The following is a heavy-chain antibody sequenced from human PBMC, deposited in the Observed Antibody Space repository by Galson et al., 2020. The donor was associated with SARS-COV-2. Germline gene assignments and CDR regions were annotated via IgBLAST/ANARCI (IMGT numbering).Heavy chain of an antibody. Sequence: ASVKVSCKASGYTFTSYAMNWVRQAPGQGLEWMGWIDTNTGNPTYAQGFTGRFVFSLDTSVSTAYLQISSLKADDTAVYYCARESDSSGSEADYWGQGTLVTVSS. CDR3: ARESDSSGSEADY. D-gene: IGHD3-22*01. J-gene: IGHJ4*02. CDR2: IDTNTGNP. CDR1: GYTFTSYA. V-gene: IGHV7-4-1*02.